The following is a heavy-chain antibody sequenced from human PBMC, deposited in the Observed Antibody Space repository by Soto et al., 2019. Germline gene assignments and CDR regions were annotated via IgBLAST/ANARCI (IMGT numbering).Heavy chain of an antibody. V-gene: IGHV4-59*01. J-gene: IGHJ6*02. Sequence: SSETLSLTCTVSGGSIISYYWSWSRQPPGQGLEWIGYRYYSGSTNYNPSLKSRVTISVDTSKNQFSLKLSSVAAADTAVYYCARSYYGSGSYSYYYGMDVWGQGTTVTVSS. D-gene: IGHD3-10*01. CDR2: RYYSGST. CDR3: ARSYYGSGSYSYYYGMDV. CDR1: GGSIISYY.